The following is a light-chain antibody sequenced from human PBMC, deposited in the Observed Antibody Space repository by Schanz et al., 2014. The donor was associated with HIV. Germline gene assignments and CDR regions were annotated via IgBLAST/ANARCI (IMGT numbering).Light chain of an antibody. CDR1: SSNIGTNS. CDR3: AAWDETLNAPLYV. Sequence: QSVLTQPPSASGTAGQRVTISCSGTSSNIGTNSANWYQHLPGTAPKLLIHSNNQRASGVPDRFSGAKSGTSASLAISGLHSEDEADYYCAAWDETLNAPLYVFGSGTKLTVL. CDR2: SNN. V-gene: IGLV1-44*01. J-gene: IGLJ1*01.